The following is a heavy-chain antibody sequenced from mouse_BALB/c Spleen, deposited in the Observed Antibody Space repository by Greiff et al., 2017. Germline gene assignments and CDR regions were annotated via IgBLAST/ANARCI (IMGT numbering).Heavy chain of an antibody. CDR1: GFTFSDYY. V-gene: IGHV5-4*02. Sequence: EVKVEESGGGLVKPGGSLKLSCAASGFTFSDYYMYWVRQTPEKRLEWVATISDGGSYTYYPDSVKGRFTISRDNAKNNLYLQMSSLKSEDTAMYYCARGPKYGNYGWYFDVWGAGTTVTVSS. J-gene: IGHJ1*01. CDR3: ARGPKYGNYGWYFDV. D-gene: IGHD2-10*02. CDR2: ISDGGSYT.